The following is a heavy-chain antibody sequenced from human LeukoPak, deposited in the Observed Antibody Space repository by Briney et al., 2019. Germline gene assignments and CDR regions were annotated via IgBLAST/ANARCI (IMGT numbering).Heavy chain of an antibody. CDR3: ARDPFPYGDYYFDY. J-gene: IGHJ4*02. Sequence: GGSLRLSCTASGFKFDDYGMTWVRQAPGKGLEWVSYISSSSSTIYYADSVKGRFTISRDNAKNSLYLQMNSLRAEDTAVYYCARDPFPYGDYYFDYWGQGTLVTVSS. D-gene: IGHD4-17*01. V-gene: IGHV3-48*01. CDR1: GFKFDDYG. CDR2: ISSSSSTI.